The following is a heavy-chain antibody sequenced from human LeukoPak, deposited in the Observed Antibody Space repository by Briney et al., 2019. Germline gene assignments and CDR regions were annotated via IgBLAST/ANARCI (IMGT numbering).Heavy chain of an antibody. J-gene: IGHJ4*02. D-gene: IGHD6-6*01. Sequence: ASVKVSCKVSGYTLTELSMHWVRQAPGKGLEWMGGFDPEDGETIYAQKFQGRVTMTEDTSTDTAYMELSSLRSEDTAVYYCARGSYSSSSIVPYYFDYWGQGTLVTVSS. CDR3: ARGSYSSSSIVPYYFDY. CDR1: GYTLTELS. V-gene: IGHV1-24*01. CDR2: FDPEDGET.